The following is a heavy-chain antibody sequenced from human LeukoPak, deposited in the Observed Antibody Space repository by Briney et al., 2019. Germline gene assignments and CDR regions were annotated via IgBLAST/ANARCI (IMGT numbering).Heavy chain of an antibody. V-gene: IGHV3-74*01. CDR1: GFTFSSYW. D-gene: IGHD1-26*01. CDR2: INSDGSST. Sequence: GGSLSLSCAASGFTFSSYWMHWVRQAPGKGLVWISRINSDGSSTSYADSVKGRFTISRDNAKNTLYLQMNSLRAEDTAVYYCVRLSWELGDGGVTWGQGTLVTVSS. J-gene: IGHJ5*02. CDR3: VRLSWELGDGGVT.